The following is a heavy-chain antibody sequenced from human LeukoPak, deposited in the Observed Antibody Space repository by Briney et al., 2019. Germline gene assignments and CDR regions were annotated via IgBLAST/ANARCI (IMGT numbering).Heavy chain of an antibody. D-gene: IGHD6-13*01. CDR1: GYTFTSYG. V-gene: IGHV1-18*01. J-gene: IGHJ4*02. Sequence: ASVKVSCKASGYTFTSYGISWVRQAPGQGPEWMGWISAYNGNTNYAQKLQGRVTMTTDTSTSTAYMELRSLRSDDTAVYYCARIAAAGTIVGIPVDYWGQGTLVTVSS. CDR3: ARIAAAGTIVGIPVDY. CDR2: ISAYNGNT.